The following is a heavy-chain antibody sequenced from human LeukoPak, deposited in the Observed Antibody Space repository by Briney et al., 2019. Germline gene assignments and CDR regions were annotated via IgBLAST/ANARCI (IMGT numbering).Heavy chain of an antibody. Sequence: GGSLRLSCAASGFTFSSYWMSWVRQAPGKGLEWVANIKQDGSEKYYVDSVKGRFTISRDNAKNSLYLQMNSLRAEDTAVCYCARALIQLYAFLDYWGQGTLVTVSS. CDR2: IKQDGSEK. D-gene: IGHD5-18*01. CDR3: ARALIQLYAFLDY. V-gene: IGHV3-7*01. CDR1: GFTFSSYW. J-gene: IGHJ4*02.